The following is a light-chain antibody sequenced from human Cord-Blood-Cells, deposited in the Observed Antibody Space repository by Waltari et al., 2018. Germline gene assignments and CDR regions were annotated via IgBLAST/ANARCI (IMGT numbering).Light chain of an antibody. CDR2: RNK. J-gene: IGLJ3*02. Sequence: QSVLTQPPSASGTPGQRVTISCSGSSSNIGSNTVNWYQQLPGTAPKLLIYRNKQWPSGVPDRFSGSKSGTSASLAISGLQSEDEADYYCAAWDDSLNGWVFGGGTKLTVL. CDR3: AAWDDSLNGWV. V-gene: IGLV1-44*01. CDR1: SSNIGSNT.